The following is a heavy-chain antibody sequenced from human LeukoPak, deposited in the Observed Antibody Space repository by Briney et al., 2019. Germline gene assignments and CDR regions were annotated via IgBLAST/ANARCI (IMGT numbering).Heavy chain of an antibody. CDR3: ARLLAGCPGGRCRAHFDY. CDR2: IYTSGAT. J-gene: IGHJ4*02. Sequence: PAETLSLTCTVSGASIRSYYWSWIRQSAGKGLEWIGRIYTSGATNYNPSLKSRVTMSVDTSKNQFSLTLSSVTAADTAVYYCARLLAGCPGGRCRAHFDYWGQGTLVTVSS. CDR1: GASIRSYY. D-gene: IGHD2-8*02. V-gene: IGHV4-4*07.